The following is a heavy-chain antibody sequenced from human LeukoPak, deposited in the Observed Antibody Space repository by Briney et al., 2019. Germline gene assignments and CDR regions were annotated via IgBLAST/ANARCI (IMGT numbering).Heavy chain of an antibody. V-gene: IGHV1-8*01. CDR1: GYTFTSYD. CDR3: AKAGIVATMNADWFDP. CDR2: MNPNSGNT. J-gene: IGHJ5*02. D-gene: IGHD5-12*01. Sequence: GASVTVSFTPSGYTFTSYDINWVRQATGQGLEWMGWMNPNSGNTGYAQKFRGRVTMTTDTSISTAYMELSSLRSEDTAVYYCAKAGIVATMNADWFDPWGQGTLVTASS.